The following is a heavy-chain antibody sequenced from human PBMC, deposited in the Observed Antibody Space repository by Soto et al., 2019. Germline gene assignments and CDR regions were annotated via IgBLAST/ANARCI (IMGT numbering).Heavy chain of an antibody. D-gene: IGHD1-7*01. CDR1: GGTFSSYA. Sequence: QVQLVQSGAEVKKPGSSVKVSCKASGGTFSSYAISWVRQAPGQGLEWMGGIIPIFGTANYAQKFQGRVTITADESTSTAYMELSSLRSEETAVYYCAVGKGGTTSYWDYYGMDVWGQGTTVTVSS. CDR3: AVGKGGTTSYWDYYGMDV. CDR2: IIPIFGTA. J-gene: IGHJ6*02. V-gene: IGHV1-69*01.